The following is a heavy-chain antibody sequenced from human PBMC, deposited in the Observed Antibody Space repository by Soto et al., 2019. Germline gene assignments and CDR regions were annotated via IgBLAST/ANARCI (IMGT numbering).Heavy chain of an antibody. Sequence: GGSLRLSCAASGFTFTDYALSWVRRAPGKGLEWVATISGIGGSTYLADSVKGRLSISRDNSKNTVSLLMNSLRAEDTAVYFCARGSSGYISSWYYFDYWGLGTLVTVSS. J-gene: IGHJ4*02. CDR3: ARGSSGYISSWYYFDY. CDR2: ISGIGGST. V-gene: IGHV3-23*01. D-gene: IGHD6-13*01. CDR1: GFTFTDYA.